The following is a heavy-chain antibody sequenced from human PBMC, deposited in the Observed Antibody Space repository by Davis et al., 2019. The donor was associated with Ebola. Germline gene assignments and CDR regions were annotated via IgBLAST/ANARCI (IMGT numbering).Heavy chain of an antibody. D-gene: IGHD6-19*01. J-gene: IGHJ4*02. CDR2: IKQDGSEK. V-gene: IGHV3-7*03. Sequence: GGSLRLSCAASGFTFSSYWMSWVRQAPGKGLEWVANIKQDGSEKYYVDSVKGRFTISRDNAKNSLYLQMNSLRAEDTAVYYCARVREVAVAGTVDYWGQGTLVTVSS. CDR1: GFTFSSYW. CDR3: ARVREVAVAGTVDY.